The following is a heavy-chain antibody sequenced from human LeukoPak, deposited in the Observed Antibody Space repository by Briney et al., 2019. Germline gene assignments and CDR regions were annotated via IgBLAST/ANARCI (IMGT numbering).Heavy chain of an antibody. CDR3: ARYGEVVVAAEIDY. V-gene: IGHV3-7*01. J-gene: IGHJ4*02. D-gene: IGHD2-15*01. Sequence: GGSLRLSCAASGFTFSSYWMSWVRQAPGKGLEWGDNIKQDGSEKYYVDSVKGRFTISRDNAKNSLYLQMNSLRAEDTAVYYCARYGEVVVAAEIDYWGQGTLVTVSS. CDR2: IKQDGSEK. CDR1: GFTFSSYW.